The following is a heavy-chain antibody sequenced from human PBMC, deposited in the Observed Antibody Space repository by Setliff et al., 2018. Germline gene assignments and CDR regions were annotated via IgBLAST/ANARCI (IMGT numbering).Heavy chain of an antibody. D-gene: IGHD6-13*01. CDR2: IYHSGST. Sequence: SETLSLTCTVSGDSISSGDDFWSWIRQPPGKGLEWIGSIYHSGSTYYNPSLKSRVTISVDTSKNQFSLKLSSVTAADTAVYYCARGSAAALSNWGQGTLVTVSS. V-gene: IGHV4-38-2*02. J-gene: IGHJ4*02. CDR3: ARGSAAALSN. CDR1: GDSISSGDD.